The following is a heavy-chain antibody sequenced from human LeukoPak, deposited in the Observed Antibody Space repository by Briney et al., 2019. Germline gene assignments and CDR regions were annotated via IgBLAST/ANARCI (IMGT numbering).Heavy chain of an antibody. Sequence: GESLKISCKGSGYNFSSYLIGWVRQMPVKGLEWMGIIYPGDSDTKYSPSFQGQVTISADKSISTAFLQWSGLKASDTAMYYCARHDGDYVDYWGQGTLVTVSS. V-gene: IGHV5-51*01. J-gene: IGHJ4*02. CDR2: IYPGDSDT. D-gene: IGHD4-17*01. CDR3: ARHDGDYVDY. CDR1: GYNFSSYL.